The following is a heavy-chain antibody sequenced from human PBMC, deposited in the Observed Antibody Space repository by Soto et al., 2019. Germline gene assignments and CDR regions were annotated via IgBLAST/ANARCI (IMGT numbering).Heavy chain of an antibody. CDR2: INPNSGGT. CDR1: GYTFTGYY. V-gene: IGHV1-2*02. Sequence: ASVKVSCKASGYTFTGYYMHWVRQAPGQGLEWMGWINPNSGGTNYAQKFQGRVTMTRDTSISTAYMELSRLRSDDMAVYYCARDAQLHTTYYYYYGMDVWGQGATVTVSS. D-gene: IGHD2-2*01. CDR3: ARDAQLHTTYYYYYGMDV. J-gene: IGHJ6*02.